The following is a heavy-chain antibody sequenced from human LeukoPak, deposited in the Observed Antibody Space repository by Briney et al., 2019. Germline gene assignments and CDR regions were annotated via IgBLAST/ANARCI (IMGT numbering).Heavy chain of an antibody. CDR1: GGSISSSSYY. V-gene: IGHV4-39*01. Sequence: SETLSLTCTVSGGSISSSSYYWGWIRQPPGKGLEWIGSIYYSGSTYYNPSLKSRVTISVDTSKNQFSLKVSSVTAADTAVYYCARQDVHDIFPYFMDVWGKGTTVTVSS. D-gene: IGHD3-9*01. J-gene: IGHJ6*03. CDR2: IYYSGST. CDR3: ARQDVHDIFPYFMDV.